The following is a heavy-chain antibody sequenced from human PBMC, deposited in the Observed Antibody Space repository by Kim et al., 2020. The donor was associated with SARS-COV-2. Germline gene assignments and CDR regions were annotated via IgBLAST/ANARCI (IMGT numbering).Heavy chain of an antibody. CDR1: GGSISSYY. CDR3: ARGHSSGWAYKYNWFDP. J-gene: IGHJ5*02. V-gene: IGHV4-59*01. CDR2: IYYSGST. Sequence: SETLSLTCTVSGGSISSYYWSWIRQPPGKGLEWIGYIYYSGSTNYNPSLKSRVTISVDTSKNQFSLKLSSVTAADTAVYYCARGHSSGWAYKYNWFDPWGQGTLVTVSS. D-gene: IGHD6-19*01.